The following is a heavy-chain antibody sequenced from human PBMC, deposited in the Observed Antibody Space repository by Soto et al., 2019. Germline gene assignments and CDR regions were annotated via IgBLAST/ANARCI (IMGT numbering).Heavy chain of an antibody. CDR1: GFTFSSYA. CDR2: ISYDGSNK. Sequence: PGGSLRLSCAASGFTFSSYAMHWVRQAPGKGLEWVAVISYDGSNKYYADSVKGRFTISRDNSKNTLYLQMNSLRAEDTAVYYCARDRVHGATNGKFGIWGQGTRVTVSS. CDR3: ARDRVHGATNGKFGI. V-gene: IGHV3-30-3*01. D-gene: IGHD1-26*01. J-gene: IGHJ3*02.